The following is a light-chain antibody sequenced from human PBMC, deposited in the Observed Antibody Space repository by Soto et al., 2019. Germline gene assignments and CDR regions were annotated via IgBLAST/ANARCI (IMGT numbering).Light chain of an antibody. V-gene: IGKV2-28*01. Sequence: DIVMTQSPLSLPVTPGEPASISCRSSQSLLHSNGNNYFDWYLQKPGQSPQLLIYLGSNRASGVPDRFSGSGSGPDFTLKISRVEAEDVGVYYCMQALQTPLTFGQGTRLEIK. J-gene: IGKJ5*01. CDR1: QSLLHSNGNNY. CDR3: MQALQTPLT. CDR2: LGS.